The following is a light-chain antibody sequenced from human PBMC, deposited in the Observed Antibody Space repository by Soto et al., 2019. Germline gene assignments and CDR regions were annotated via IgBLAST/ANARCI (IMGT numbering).Light chain of an antibody. CDR2: DVS. Sequence: QSVLTQPRSVSGSPGQSVTISCTGSSSDVGRYKYVSWYQLHPGKAPKLMIYDVSQRPSGVPDRFSASKSGNTASLTISGLQADDEADYFCCSYADTYSYVFGTGTKLTVL. J-gene: IGLJ1*01. CDR3: CSYADTYSYV. V-gene: IGLV2-11*01. CDR1: SSDVGRYKY.